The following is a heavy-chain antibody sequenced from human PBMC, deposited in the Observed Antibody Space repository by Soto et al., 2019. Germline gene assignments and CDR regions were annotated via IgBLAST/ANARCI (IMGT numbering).Heavy chain of an antibody. J-gene: IGHJ4*02. CDR1: GFTFSSYA. Sequence: PGGSLRLSCAASGFTFSSYAMSWVRQAPGKGLEWVSAISGSGGSTYYADSVKGRFTISRDNSKNTLYLQMSSLRAEDTAVYYCASTTLRFLEWFFDYWGQGTLVTVSS. CDR2: ISGSGGST. V-gene: IGHV3-23*01. D-gene: IGHD3-3*01. CDR3: ASTTLRFLEWFFDY.